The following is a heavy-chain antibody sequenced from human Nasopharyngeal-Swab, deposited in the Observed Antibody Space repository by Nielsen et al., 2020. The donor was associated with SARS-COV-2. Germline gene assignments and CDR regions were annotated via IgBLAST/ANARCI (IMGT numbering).Heavy chain of an antibody. V-gene: IGHV4-30-4*01. CDR1: GGSISSGDYY. Sequence: SETLSLTCTVSGGSISSGDYYWSWIRQPPEKGLEWIAYIYYSGSTYYNPSLKSRVTISVDTSKNQFSLKLSSVTAADTAVYYCARARGHRVVVVTAISYFDYWGQGTRVTDSS. CDR2: IYYSGST. J-gene: IGHJ4*02. D-gene: IGHD2-21*02. CDR3: ARARGHRVVVVTAISYFDY.